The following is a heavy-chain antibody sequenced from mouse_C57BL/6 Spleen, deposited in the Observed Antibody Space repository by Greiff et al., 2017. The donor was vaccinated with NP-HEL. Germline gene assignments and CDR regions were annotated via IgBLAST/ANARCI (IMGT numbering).Heavy chain of an antibody. V-gene: IGHV1-59*01. CDR3: ARGTWYYGSSYCWYFDV. CDR2: IDPSDSYT. CDR1: GYTFTSYW. J-gene: IGHJ1*03. Sequence: VQLQQPGAELVRPGTSVKLSCKASGYTFTSYWMHWVKQRPGQGLEWIGVIDPSDSYTNYNHKFKGKAPVTVDTSSSTAYMQLSSLTSEDSAVYYCARGTWYYGSSYCWYFDVWGTGTTVTVSS. D-gene: IGHD1-1*01.